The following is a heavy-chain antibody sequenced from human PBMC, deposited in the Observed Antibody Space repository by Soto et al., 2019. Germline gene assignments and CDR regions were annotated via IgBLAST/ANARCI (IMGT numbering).Heavy chain of an antibody. CDR2: IYSGGNT. CDR3: ARSGGNYWFDP. CDR1: GFSVNNHY. J-gene: IGHJ5*02. V-gene: IGHV3-66*01. Sequence: PGGSLRLSCAASGFSVNNHYMKWVRQAPGKGLEWVSTIYSGGNTYYTDSVKGRFTISRDNSKNTLYLQMNSLRAEDTAVYYCARSGGNYWFDPWGQGTLVTVSS. D-gene: IGHD2-21*01.